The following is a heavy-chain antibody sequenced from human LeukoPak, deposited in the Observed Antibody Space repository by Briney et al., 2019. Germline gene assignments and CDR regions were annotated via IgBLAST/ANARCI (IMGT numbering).Heavy chain of an antibody. Sequence: PGGSLRLSCAASGFTVSSNYMSWVRQAPGKGLEWVSVIYSGGSTYYADSVKGRFTIPRDNSKNTLYLQMNSLRAEDTAVYYCARDRAGALDYWGQGTLVTVSP. J-gene: IGHJ4*02. CDR3: ARDRAGALDY. CDR1: GFTVSSNY. D-gene: IGHD1-26*01. V-gene: IGHV3-66*01. CDR2: IYSGGST.